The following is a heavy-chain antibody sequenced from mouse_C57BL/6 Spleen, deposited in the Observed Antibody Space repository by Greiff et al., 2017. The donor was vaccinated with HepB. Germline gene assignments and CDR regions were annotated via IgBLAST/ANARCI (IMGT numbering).Heavy chain of an antibody. J-gene: IGHJ4*01. CDR1: GYTFTSYW. D-gene: IGHD1-1*01. Sequence: VQLQQPGAELVKPGASVKLSCNASGYTFTSYWLQWVIQRPGQGLEWIGEINPSDSYTNYHQKFKGKATLTVVTSSSTAYMQLSSLTSEDSAVYYCARRYYGSSYRAMDYWGQGTSVTVSS. V-gene: IGHV1-50*01. CDR3: ARRYYGSSYRAMDY. CDR2: INPSDSYT.